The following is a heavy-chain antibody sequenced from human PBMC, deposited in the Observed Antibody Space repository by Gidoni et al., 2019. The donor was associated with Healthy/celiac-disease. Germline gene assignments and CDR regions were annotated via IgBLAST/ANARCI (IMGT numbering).Heavy chain of an antibody. Sequence: QMQLVQSGPEVKKPGTSVKVSCKASGFTFSTSAIQGVRQARGQRLEWIGWIVVGSGKTDYAQKFQGRVTINRDMSTRTAYMELSSLRSEDTAVYYCAGTLIGVACNTYYGMDVWGQGTTVTVSS. CDR3: AGTLIGVACNTYYGMDV. J-gene: IGHJ6*02. CDR2: IVVGSGKT. D-gene: IGHD6-19*01. V-gene: IGHV1-58*02. CDR1: GFTFSTSA.